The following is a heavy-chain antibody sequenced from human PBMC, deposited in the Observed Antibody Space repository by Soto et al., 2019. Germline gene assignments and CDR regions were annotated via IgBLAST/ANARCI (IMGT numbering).Heavy chain of an antibody. V-gene: IGHV1-69*13. D-gene: IGHD3-16*02. CDR2: IIPIFGTA. CDR1: GGTFSSYA. CDR3: ARSDLRLGELSSLGDFDY. J-gene: IGHJ4*02. Sequence: SVKVSCKASGGTFSSYAISRVRQAPGQGLEWMGGIIPIFGTANYAQKFQGRVTITADESTSTAYMELSSLRSEDTAVYYCARSDLRLGELSSLGDFDYWGQGTLVTVSS.